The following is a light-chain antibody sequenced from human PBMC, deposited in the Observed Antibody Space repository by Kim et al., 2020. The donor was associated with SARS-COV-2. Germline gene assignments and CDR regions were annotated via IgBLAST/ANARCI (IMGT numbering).Light chain of an antibody. V-gene: IGLV2-8*01. Sequence: PGQSVTISCTVTSRDIGAHNYVSWYQHHPGKAPKLLIYEVYKRPSGVPDRFSGSKSANTASLTVSGLQAEDEADYYCSSYTGSNVVFGGGTQLTVL. CDR3: SSYTGSNVV. J-gene: IGLJ2*01. CDR1: SRDIGAHNY. CDR2: EVY.